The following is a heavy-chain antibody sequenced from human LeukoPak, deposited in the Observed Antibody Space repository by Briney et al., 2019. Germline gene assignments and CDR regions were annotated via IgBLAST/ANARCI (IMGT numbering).Heavy chain of an antibody. CDR2: INHSGST. CDR3: ARVSRGTYYDILTGETDYYYYYMDV. V-gene: IGHV4-34*01. D-gene: IGHD3-9*01. Sequence: PSETLSLTCAVYGGSFSGYYWSWIRQPPGKGLEWIGEINHSGSTNYNPSLKSRVTISVDTSKNQFSLKLSSVTAADTAVYYCARVSRGTYYDILTGETDYYYYYMDVWGKGTTVTISS. J-gene: IGHJ6*03. CDR1: GGSFSGYY.